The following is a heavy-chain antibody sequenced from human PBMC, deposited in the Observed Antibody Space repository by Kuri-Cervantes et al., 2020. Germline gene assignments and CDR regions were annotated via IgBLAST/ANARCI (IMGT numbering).Heavy chain of an antibody. CDR3: AKGFWAVVATPIDY. CDR2: IGTAGDT. D-gene: IGHD2-2*01. Sequence: GESLKISCAASGFTFSDNDMHWVRQGTGKGLEWVSTIGTAGDTYYPGSVKGRFTISRDNAKNSLYLQMNSLRAEDTALYYCAKGFWAVVATPIDYWGQGTLVTVSS. V-gene: IGHV3-13*01. CDR1: GFTFSDND. J-gene: IGHJ4*02.